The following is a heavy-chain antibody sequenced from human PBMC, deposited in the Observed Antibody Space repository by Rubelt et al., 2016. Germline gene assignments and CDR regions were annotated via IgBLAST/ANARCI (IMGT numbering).Heavy chain of an antibody. D-gene: IGHD3-10*01. J-gene: IGHJ4*02. V-gene: IGHV3-21*01. CDR3: ARDHGSYAN. Sequence: APGKGLEWVSTIVYSGDSQYYADSVKGRFTISRDNAKDSLYLQMNSLRVEDTAVYYCARDHGSYANWGQGTLVTVSS. CDR2: IVYSGDSQ.